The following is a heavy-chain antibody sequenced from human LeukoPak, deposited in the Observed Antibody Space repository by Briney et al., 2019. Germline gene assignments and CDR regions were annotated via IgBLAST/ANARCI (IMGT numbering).Heavy chain of an antibody. CDR1: GFTFSSYA. V-gene: IGHV3-23*01. CDR3: AKCLGDGTNYYFAH. CDR2: ISGSGDNS. J-gene: IGHJ4*02. Sequence: ASLRLSCAASGFTFSSYAMGWVRLAPGKGLEWVSLISGSGDNSYYADSVKGRFTISRDNSKNTLYLQMSSLRAEDTALYYCAKCLGDGTNYYFAHWGQGTLVTVSS. D-gene: IGHD4/OR15-4a*01.